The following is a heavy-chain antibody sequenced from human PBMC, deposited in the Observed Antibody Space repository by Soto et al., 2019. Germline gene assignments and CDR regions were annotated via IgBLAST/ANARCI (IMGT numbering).Heavy chain of an antibody. CDR1: GFTFNIYA. J-gene: IGHJ4*02. CDR2: TGATGRTT. V-gene: IGHV3-23*01. Sequence: GGSLRLSCAASGFTFNIYAMTWVRQAPGKGLEWVSTTGATGRTTYYADSVKGRFTVSRDNSKNTLDLQMSSLRAEDTAVYYCATVQNTSRYFDSWGQVSPGTFSS. CDR3: ATVQNTSRYFDS.